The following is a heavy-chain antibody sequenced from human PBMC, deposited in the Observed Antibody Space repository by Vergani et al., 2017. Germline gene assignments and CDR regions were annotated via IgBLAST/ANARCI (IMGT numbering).Heavy chain of an antibody. Sequence: EVQLLQSGGGVIQPGGSVRLSCAASGFTFSNYAMNWVRQAPGKGLEWVSGISGSGVSAYYTDSVKGRFTISRDNSKNMLFLQMRSLRADDTAVYYCAKDLGGCNSISCSYYRDVWGKGTTVTV. J-gene: IGHJ6*03. CDR2: ISGSGVSA. CDR1: GFTFSNYA. CDR3: AKDLGGCNSISCSYYRDV. D-gene: IGHD2/OR15-2a*01. V-gene: IGHV3-23*01.